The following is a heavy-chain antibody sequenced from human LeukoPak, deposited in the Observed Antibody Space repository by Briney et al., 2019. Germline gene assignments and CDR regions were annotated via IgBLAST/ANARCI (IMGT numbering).Heavy chain of an antibody. V-gene: IGHV1-24*01. CDR2: FDPEDGET. CDR3: ATAPLMGEWEPLGFDY. J-gene: IGHJ4*02. D-gene: IGHD1-26*01. CDR1: GYTLTELS. Sequence: ASVKVSCKVSGYTLTELSMHWVRQAPGKELEWMGGFDPEDGETIYAQKFQGRVTMTEDTSTDTAYMELSSLRSEDTAVYYCATAPLMGEWEPLGFDYWGQGTLVTVSS.